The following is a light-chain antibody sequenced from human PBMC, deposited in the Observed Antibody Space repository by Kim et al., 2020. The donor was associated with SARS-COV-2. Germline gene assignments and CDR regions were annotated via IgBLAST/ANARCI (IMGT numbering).Light chain of an antibody. CDR1: QSLSSGY. CDR2: GAS. Sequence: EIVLTQSPGTLSLSPGERATLSCRASQSLSSGYLAWYQQKPGQAPRLLIYGASSRATGIPDRFSGSGSGTDFTLTISRLEPEDFAVYSCQQYGTSLTWTFGQGTKVDIK. CDR3: QQYGTSLTWT. V-gene: IGKV3-20*01. J-gene: IGKJ1*01.